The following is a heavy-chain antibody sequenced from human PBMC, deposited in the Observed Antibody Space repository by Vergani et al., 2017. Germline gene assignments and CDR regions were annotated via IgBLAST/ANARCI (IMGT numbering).Heavy chain of an antibody. J-gene: IGHJ1*01. CDR2: ISHSGYT. CDR1: GYSISSGYY. V-gene: IGHV4-38-2*02. Sequence: QVQLQESGPGLLKPSETLSLTCTVSGYSISSGYYWGWIRQPPGKGLEWIGSISHSGYTFYSPSLKSRLTISVDTSKNQFSLNLTSVTAADTAVYYCTRHGRSGWAGYFQHWGQGTLVTASS. D-gene: IGHD6-19*01. CDR3: TRHGRSGWAGYFQH.